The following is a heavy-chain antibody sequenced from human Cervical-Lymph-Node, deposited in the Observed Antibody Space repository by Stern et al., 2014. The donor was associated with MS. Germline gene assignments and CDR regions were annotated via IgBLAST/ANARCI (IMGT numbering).Heavy chain of an antibody. CDR2: IIPIFCTA. Sequence: VQLVESGAEVKKPGSSVKVSCKASGGTFSSYAISWVRQAPGQGLEWMGGIIPIFCTATYAQKFQGRFTITADDSTSTAYMELSSLRSEDTAVYYCARNPGGYVYYYGMDVWGQGTTVTVSS. V-gene: IGHV1-69*01. CDR1: GGTFSSYA. J-gene: IGHJ6*02. CDR3: ARNPGGYVYYYGMDV. D-gene: IGHD3-16*01.